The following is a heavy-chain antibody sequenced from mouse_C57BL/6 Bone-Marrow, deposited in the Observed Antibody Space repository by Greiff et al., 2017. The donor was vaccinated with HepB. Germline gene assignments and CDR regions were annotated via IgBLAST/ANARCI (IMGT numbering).Heavy chain of an antibody. D-gene: IGHD3-2*01. CDR1: GYTFTDYY. J-gene: IGHJ4*01. Sequence: EVQLQQSGPVLVKPGASVKMSCKASGYTFTDYYMNWVKQSHGKSLEWIGVINPYNGGTSYNQKFKGKATLTVDKSSSTAYMELNSLTSEDSAVYYCARRSTDSSLMDYWGQGTSVTVSS. CDR3: ARRSTDSSLMDY. CDR2: INPYNGGT. V-gene: IGHV1-19*01.